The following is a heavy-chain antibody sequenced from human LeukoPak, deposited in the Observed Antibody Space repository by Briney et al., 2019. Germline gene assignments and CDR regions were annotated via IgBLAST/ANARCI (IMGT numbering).Heavy chain of an antibody. V-gene: IGHV4-61*02. CDR3: AREFNYDILTGYYYDAFDI. J-gene: IGHJ3*02. D-gene: IGHD3-9*01. Sequence: PSQTLSLTCTVSGGSISSGSYYWSWIRQPAQKGLEWIGRIYTIGSTNYNPSLKSRVTISVDTSKNQFSLKLSSVTAADTAVYYCAREFNYDILTGYYYDAFDIWGQGTMVTVSS. CDR2: IYTIGST. CDR1: GGSISSGSYY.